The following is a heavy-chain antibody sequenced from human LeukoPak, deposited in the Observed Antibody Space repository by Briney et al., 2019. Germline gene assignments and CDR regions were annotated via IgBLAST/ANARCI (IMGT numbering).Heavy chain of an antibody. J-gene: IGHJ3*02. CDR2: IDPSDSYT. CDR1: GYSFTSYW. V-gene: IGHV5-10-1*01. D-gene: IGHD2-2*01. Sequence: GESLKISCKGSGYSFTSYWISWVRQMPGKGLEWMGRIDPSDSYTNYSPSFQGHVTISADKSISTAYLQWSSLKASDTAMYYCARGGDIVVVPAALTGAFDIWGQGTMVTVSS. CDR3: ARGGDIVVVPAALTGAFDI.